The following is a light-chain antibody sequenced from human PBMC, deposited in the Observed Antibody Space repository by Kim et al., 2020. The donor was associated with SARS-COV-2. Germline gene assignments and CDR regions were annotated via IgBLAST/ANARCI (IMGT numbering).Light chain of an antibody. CDR2: GNN. J-gene: IGLJ3*02. CDR3: QSYDSSLNGWV. Sequence: RVTISCTGSSSNIGVGYDVIWYQQLPGTAPKLLIYGNNKRTSGVPDRVSGSKSGTSASLAITGLQAEDEADYYCQSYDSSLNGWVFGGGTQLTVL. CDR1: SSNIGVGYD. V-gene: IGLV1-40*01.